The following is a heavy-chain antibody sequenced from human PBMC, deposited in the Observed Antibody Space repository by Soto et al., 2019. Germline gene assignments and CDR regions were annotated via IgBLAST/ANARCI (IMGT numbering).Heavy chain of an antibody. CDR2: IYYSGST. CDR1: GGSISSSSYF. D-gene: IGHD2-21*02. Sequence: LSLTCTVSGGSISSSSYFWGWIRQPPGKGLEWIGSIYYSGSTYYNPSLKSRVTVSVDTSKNQFSLKLSSVTAADTAVYYCARHPSDFWFDPWGQGPLVTVPS. V-gene: IGHV4-39*01. J-gene: IGHJ5*02. CDR3: ARHPSDFWFDP.